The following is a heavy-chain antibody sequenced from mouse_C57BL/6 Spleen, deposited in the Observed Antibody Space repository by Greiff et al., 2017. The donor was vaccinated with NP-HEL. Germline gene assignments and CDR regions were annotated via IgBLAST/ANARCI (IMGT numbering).Heavy chain of an antibody. J-gene: IGHJ3*01. CDR2: ISSGSRTI. CDR3: ARSYYGSIEFAY. Sequence: EVMLVESGGGLVKPGGSLKLSCAASGFTFSDSGMHWVRQAPEKGLEWVAYISSGSRTIYYADTVKGRFTISRDNAKNTLFLQMTSLRSEDTAMYYCARSYYGSIEFAYWGQGTLVTVSA. V-gene: IGHV5-17*01. CDR1: GFTFSDSG. D-gene: IGHD1-1*01.